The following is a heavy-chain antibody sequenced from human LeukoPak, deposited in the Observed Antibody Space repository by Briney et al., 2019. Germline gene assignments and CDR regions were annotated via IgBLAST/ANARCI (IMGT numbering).Heavy chain of an antibody. CDR3: ARGVIGGNWFDP. CDR2: IYYGGST. J-gene: IGHJ5*02. Sequence: SETLSLTCTVSGGSISSYYWSWIRQPPGKGLEWIGYIYYGGSTNYNPSLKSRVTISVDTSKNQFSLKLSSVTAADTAVYYCARGVIGGNWFDPWGQGTLVTVSS. V-gene: IGHV4-59*01. D-gene: IGHD4-23*01. CDR1: GGSISSYY.